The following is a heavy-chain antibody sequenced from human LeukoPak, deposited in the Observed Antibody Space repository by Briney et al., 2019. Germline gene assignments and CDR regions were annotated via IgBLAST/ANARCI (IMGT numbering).Heavy chain of an antibody. J-gene: IGHJ4*02. CDR3: TRVGYIDEGIDY. CDR1: GFTFSTYS. D-gene: IGHD5-24*01. V-gene: IGHV3-21*06. CDR2: MTTSRSSI. Sequence: GGSLRLSCAASGFTFSTYSMNWVRQAPGKGLEWVSSMTTSRSSIFYADSVKGRFTISRDNAKNSLYLQMNSLRAEDTAIYYCTRVGYIDEGIDYWGQGTLVTVSS.